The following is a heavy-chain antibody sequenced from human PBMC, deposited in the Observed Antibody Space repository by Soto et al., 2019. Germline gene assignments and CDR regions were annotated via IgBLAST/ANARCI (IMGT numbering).Heavy chain of an antibody. CDR2: IYYSGST. CDR3: AREGYSYGHRLLDY. D-gene: IGHD5-18*01. Sequence: QVQLQESGPGLVKPSQTLSLTCTVSGGSISSGGYYWSWIRQHPGKGLEWIGYIYYSGSTYYNPSRKSRVTISVDTSKNQFSLKLSSVTAADTAVYYWAREGYSYGHRLLDYWGQGTLVTVSS. V-gene: IGHV4-31*03. CDR1: GGSISSGGYY. J-gene: IGHJ4*02.